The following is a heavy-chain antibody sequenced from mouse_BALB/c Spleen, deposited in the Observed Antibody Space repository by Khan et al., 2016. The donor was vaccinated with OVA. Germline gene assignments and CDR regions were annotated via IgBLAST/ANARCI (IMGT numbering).Heavy chain of an antibody. V-gene: IGHV1-77*01. CDR1: GYTFTDYY. D-gene: IGHD3-1*01. Sequence: QVQLQQSGAELARPGTSVKLSCKVSGYTFTDYYINWMRQRTGQGLEWIGHIYPGNDNTYYNENFTGKATLTADKSSSTAFIHLSSLTSEDSAVYFCSRSGLGSFAFWGQGTLVTVST. CDR3: SRSGLGSFAF. J-gene: IGHJ3*01. CDR2: IYPGNDNT.